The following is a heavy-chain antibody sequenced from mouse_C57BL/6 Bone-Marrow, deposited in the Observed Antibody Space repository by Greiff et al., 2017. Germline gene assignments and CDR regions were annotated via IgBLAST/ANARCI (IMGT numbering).Heavy chain of an antibody. CDR1: GYTFTDYY. D-gene: IGHD1-1*01. CDR3: ARCGFYYCISFAD. J-gene: IGHJ3*01. V-gene: IGHV1-75*01. CDR2: IFPGSGST. Sequence: QVQLQQSGPELVKPGASVKISCKASGYTFTDYYINWVKQRPGQGLEWIGWIFPGSGSTSYNEKLKGKATFTVDKSSSPAYMLLSSLTSEDSAVYCCARCGFYYCISFADCGQGTRVTVSA.